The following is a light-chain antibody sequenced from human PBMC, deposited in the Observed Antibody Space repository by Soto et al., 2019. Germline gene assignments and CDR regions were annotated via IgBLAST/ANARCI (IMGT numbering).Light chain of an antibody. Sequence: DIPMTQSPSSLSASIGDKVTITCQATQDISNCLNWYQQKPGKAPKLLIYDASILETGVPSRFSGSGSGTDFTCTISSLQPDDIATYYCQQYENLPLTFGRGTKLEI. V-gene: IGKV1-33*01. J-gene: IGKJ2*01. CDR1: QDISNC. CDR2: DAS. CDR3: QQYENLPLT.